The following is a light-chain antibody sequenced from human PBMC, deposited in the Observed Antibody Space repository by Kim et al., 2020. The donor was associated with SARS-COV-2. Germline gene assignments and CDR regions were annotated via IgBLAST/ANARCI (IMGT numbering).Light chain of an antibody. J-gene: IGLJ2*01. CDR2: GLS. V-gene: IGLV3-19*01. Sequence: SSELTQDPAVSVALGQTVRITCQGNSLRKYFATWYQQKPGQAPILVIYGLSNRPSGIPDRFSGSTSGDTASLTITGAQAEDEADYYCNSRDSSGNLVVFGGGTQLTVL. CDR1: SLRKYF. CDR3: NSRDSSGNLVV.